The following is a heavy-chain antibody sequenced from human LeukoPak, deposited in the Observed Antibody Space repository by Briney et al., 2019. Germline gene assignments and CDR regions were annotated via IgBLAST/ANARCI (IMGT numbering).Heavy chain of an antibody. Sequence: PGGSLRLSCAASGFXFSSYGIHWVRQAPGKGLEWVAVISYDGSNKYYADSVRGRFTISRDNSKNTLYLQMNSLRAEDTAVYYCASDLDYYDSSGYSRRAFDIWGQGTMVTVSS. D-gene: IGHD3-22*01. CDR2: ISYDGSNK. J-gene: IGHJ3*02. CDR3: ASDLDYYDSSGYSRRAFDI. V-gene: IGHV3-30*03. CDR1: GFXFSSYG.